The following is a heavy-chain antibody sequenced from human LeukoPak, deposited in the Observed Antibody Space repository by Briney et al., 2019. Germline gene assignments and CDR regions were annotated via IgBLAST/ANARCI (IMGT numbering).Heavy chain of an antibody. CDR2: SNPKSGGV. CDR1: GYTFSYYY. Sequence: ASVTVSYKPSGYTFSYYYIHWVRQAPGQGLEWMGWSNPKSGGVHYVEKFQDRVTMITDTSIGTAYLELSSLNFDDTAVYYCAREGDNGVDVNSFGYWGQVTLVTVSS. J-gene: IGHJ4*02. D-gene: IGHD2-8*01. V-gene: IGHV1-2*02. CDR3: AREGDNGVDVNSFGY.